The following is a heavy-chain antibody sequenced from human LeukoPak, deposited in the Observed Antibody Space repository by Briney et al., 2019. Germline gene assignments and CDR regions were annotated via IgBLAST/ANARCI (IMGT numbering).Heavy chain of an antibody. J-gene: IGHJ6*03. CDR1: GGSFSGYY. Sequence: PSETLSLTCAVYGGSFSGYYWSWIRQPPGKGLEWIGEINHSGSTNYNPSLKSRVTISVDTSKNQFSLKLSSVTAADTAVYYCARVPTPYYSMDVWGKGTTVTISS. CDR2: INHSGST. CDR3: ARVPTPYYSMDV. V-gene: IGHV4-34*01.